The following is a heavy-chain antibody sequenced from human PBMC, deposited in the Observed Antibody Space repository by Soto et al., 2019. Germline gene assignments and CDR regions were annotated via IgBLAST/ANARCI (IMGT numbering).Heavy chain of an antibody. CDR2: IYYSGST. V-gene: IGHV4-39*01. D-gene: IGHD6-19*01. CDR3: ARARVIAVAGYYSDY. J-gene: IGHJ4*02. CDR1: GGSISSSSYY. Sequence: QLQLQESGPGLVKPSETLSLTCTVSGGSISSSSYYWGWIRQPPGKGLEWIGSIYYSGSTYYNPSLKSRVTISVDTSKHQFSLKLSSVTAADTAVYYCARARVIAVAGYYSDYWRQGTLFTVSS.